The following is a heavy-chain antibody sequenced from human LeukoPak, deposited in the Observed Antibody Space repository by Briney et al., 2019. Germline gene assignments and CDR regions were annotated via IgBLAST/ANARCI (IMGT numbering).Heavy chain of an antibody. CDR1: GGTFSSYA. CDR3: ARGGSYRQGACRY. V-gene: IGHV1-69*05. CDR2: IIPIFGTA. D-gene: IGHD3-16*02. Sequence: GASVKVSCKASGGTFSSYAISWLRQAPGQGLEWMGGIIPIFGTANYAQKFQGRVTITTDESTSTAYMELSSLRSEDTAVYYCARGGSYRQGACRYWGQGTLVTVSS. J-gene: IGHJ4*02.